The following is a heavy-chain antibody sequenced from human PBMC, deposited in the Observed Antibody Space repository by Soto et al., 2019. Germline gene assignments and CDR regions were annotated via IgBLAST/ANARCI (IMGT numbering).Heavy chain of an antibody. CDR2: IYYSGST. D-gene: IGHD6-13*01. J-gene: IGHJ4*02. CDR3: ARTDDSSWYRYYFDY. V-gene: IGHV4-59*01. Sequence: SETLSLTCTVSGGSISSYYWSWIRQPPGKGLEWIGYIYYSGSTNYNPSLKSRVTISVDTSKNQFSLKLSSVTAADTAVYYCARTDDSSWYRYYFDYWGQGTLVTVSS. CDR1: GGSISSYY.